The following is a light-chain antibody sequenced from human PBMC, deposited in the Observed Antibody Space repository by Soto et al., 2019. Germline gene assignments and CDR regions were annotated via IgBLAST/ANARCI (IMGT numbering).Light chain of an antibody. Sequence: QPVLTQPPSVSEAPRQRVTISCSGSSSNIGNNAVNWYQQLPGKAPKLLIYYDDLLPSGVSDRFSGSKSGTSASLAISGLQSEDEADYYCAAWDDSLNGPLFGGGTQLTVL. V-gene: IGLV1-36*01. CDR3: AAWDDSLNGPL. CDR1: SSNIGNNA. CDR2: YDD. J-gene: IGLJ2*01.